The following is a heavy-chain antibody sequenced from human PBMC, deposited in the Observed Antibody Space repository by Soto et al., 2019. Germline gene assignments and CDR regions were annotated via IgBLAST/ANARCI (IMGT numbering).Heavy chain of an antibody. CDR1: GASINTDDHY. Sequence: SETLSLTCSVSGASINTDDHYWAWLRQPPGKGLEWIGYIYYSGSTNYNPSLKSRVTMSVDTSKNQFSLKLSSVTAADTAVYYCASGSRYYYDSSGYYNCWGQGTLVTVSS. CDR2: IYYSGST. D-gene: IGHD3-22*01. J-gene: IGHJ4*02. CDR3: ASGSRYYYDSSGYYNC. V-gene: IGHV4-61*08.